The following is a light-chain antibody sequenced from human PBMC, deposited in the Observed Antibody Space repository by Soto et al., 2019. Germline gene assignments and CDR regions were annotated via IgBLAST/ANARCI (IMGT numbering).Light chain of an antibody. CDR1: ENINIY. CDR3: QQANSFPYT. J-gene: IGKJ5*01. Sequence: IHMTQSASSLSASVGHRVTITCRASENINIYLNWYQQKPGKAPKLLIYAASSLQSGVPSRFSGSGYGTDFNLTISSLQTEDFATYYCQQANSFPYTFGQGTRLEIK. CDR2: AAS. V-gene: IGKV1-39*01.